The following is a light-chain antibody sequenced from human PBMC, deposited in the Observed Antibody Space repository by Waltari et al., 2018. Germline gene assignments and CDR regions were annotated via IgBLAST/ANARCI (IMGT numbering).Light chain of an antibody. CDR2: AAS. CDR3: QQYYSVPLT. J-gene: IGKJ1*01. CDR1: QSITSY. Sequence: DIQMTQSPSSLSASVGDRVTITCRASQSITSYLKWYQQKPGKAPKVLIYAASSLQSGVPTRFSGSGSGTDFTLTISSLQVEDVAIYYCQQYYSVPLTFGQGTKVGIK. V-gene: IGKV1-39*01.